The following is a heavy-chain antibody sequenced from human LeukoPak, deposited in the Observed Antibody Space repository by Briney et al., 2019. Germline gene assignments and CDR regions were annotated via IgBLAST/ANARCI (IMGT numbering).Heavy chain of an antibody. CDR2: MNPNSGDT. J-gene: IGHJ4*02. CDR1: GYTFTCYD. V-gene: IGHV1-8*01. D-gene: IGHD5-18*01. CDR3: ARTRGYSLGYSDY. Sequence: ASVKVSCKTSGYTFTCYDINWVRQATGQGLEWMGWMNPNSGDTGYAQKFQDRVTMTRNTSKSTAYMELRGLSSEDTAVYYCARTRGYSLGYSDYWGQGALVTVSS.